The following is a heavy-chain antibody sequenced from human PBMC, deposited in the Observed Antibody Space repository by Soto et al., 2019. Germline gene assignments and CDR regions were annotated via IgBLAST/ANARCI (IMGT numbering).Heavy chain of an antibody. CDR3: ARDRLSSYYYDSSGYYLYGMDG. CDR2: INPNSGGT. CDR1: GYTFTGYY. V-gene: IGHV1-2*04. J-gene: IGHJ6*02. Sequence: ASVKVSCKASGYTFTGYYMHWVRQAPGQGLEWMGWINPNSGGTNYAQKFQGWVTMTRDTSISTAYMELSRLRSDDTAVYYCARDRLSSYYYDSSGYYLYGMDGWGQGTTVTVSS. D-gene: IGHD3-22*01.